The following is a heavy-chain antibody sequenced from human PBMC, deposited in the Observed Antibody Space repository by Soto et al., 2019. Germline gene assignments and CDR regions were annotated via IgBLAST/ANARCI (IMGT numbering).Heavy chain of an antibody. J-gene: IGHJ4*02. Sequence: GASVKVSCKVSGYTLTELSMHWVRQAPGKGLEWMGGFDPEDGETIYAQKLQDRVTMTTDTSTSTAYLELRSLTSDDTAVYYCARRGEWCNGGSCHHFDYWGQGALVTVSS. CDR2: FDPEDGET. V-gene: IGHV1-24*01. CDR3: ARRGEWCNGGSCHHFDY. D-gene: IGHD2-15*01. CDR1: GYTLTELS.